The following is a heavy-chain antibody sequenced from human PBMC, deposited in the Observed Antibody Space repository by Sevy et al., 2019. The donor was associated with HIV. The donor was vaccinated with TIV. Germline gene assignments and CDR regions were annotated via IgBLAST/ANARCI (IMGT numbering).Heavy chain of an antibody. V-gene: IGHV1-69*06. J-gene: IGHJ4*02. D-gene: IGHD6-13*01. CDR3: AVREAAAGPDY. CDR1: GDTFNTYS. CDR2: IIPIFRKA. Sequence: ASVKVSCKASGDTFNTYSITWVRQAPGQGLERMGGIIPIFRKADYQQNFQGRVTVTADKSTSTVYLYLGSLRYDDTAVYYCAVREAAAGPDYWGQGTLVTVSS.